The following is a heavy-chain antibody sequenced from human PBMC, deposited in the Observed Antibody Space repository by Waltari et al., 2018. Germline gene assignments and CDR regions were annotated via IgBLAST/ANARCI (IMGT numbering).Heavy chain of an antibody. D-gene: IGHD1-20*01. CDR1: GFTSVTPA. Sequence: EVQLLESGGGLVQLGGSLRLSCHASGFTSVTPAIIWVRQAPVKGLEWVSSISVSDATYYADSVKGRFTISRDYSDNTVYLQMDSLRADDTAVYFCAKPFYNWDDPLHSWGQGTPVTVSS. CDR2: ISVSDAT. J-gene: IGHJ1*01. V-gene: IGHV3-23*01. CDR3: AKPFYNWDDPLHS.